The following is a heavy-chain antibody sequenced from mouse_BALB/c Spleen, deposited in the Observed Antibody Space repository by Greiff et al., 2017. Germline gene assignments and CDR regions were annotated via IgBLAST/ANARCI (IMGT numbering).Heavy chain of an antibody. CDR2: IYPGDGDT. J-gene: IGHJ3*01. V-gene: IGHV1-87*01. CDR3: ARGPYYYGSSYPWFAY. Sequence: QVQLKQSGTVLARPGASVKMSCKASGYSFTSYWMHWVKQRPGQGLEWIGAIYPGDGDTRYTQKFKGKATLTADKSSSTAYMQLSSLASEDSAVYYCARGPYYYGSSYPWFAYWGQGTLVTVSA. D-gene: IGHD1-1*01. CDR1: GYSFTSYW.